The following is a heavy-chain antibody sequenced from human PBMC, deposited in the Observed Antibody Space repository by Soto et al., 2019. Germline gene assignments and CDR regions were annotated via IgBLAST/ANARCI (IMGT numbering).Heavy chain of an antibody. D-gene: IGHD3-16*01. CDR2: IDPSDSYT. Sequence: LGASRKISCKASGYNFISYWINWVRQNPGKGLEWMGRIDPSDSYTNYSPSFQGHGLISADKSISTAYLQWSSLKASDTAMYYCTKQGGHKPIDDWGQGTLVTVSS. V-gene: IGHV5-10-1*01. CDR1: GYNFISYW. CDR3: TKQGGHKPIDD. J-gene: IGHJ4*02.